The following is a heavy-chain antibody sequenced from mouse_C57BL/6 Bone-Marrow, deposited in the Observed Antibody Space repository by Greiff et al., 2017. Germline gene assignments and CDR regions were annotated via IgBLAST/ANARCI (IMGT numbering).Heavy chain of an antibody. CDR2: IYPRSGNT. J-gene: IGHJ3*01. CDR1: GYTFTSYG. Sequence: VQVVESGAELARPGASVKLSCKASGYTFTSYGISWVKQRTGQGLEWIGEIYPRSGNTYYNEKFKGKATLTADKSSSTAYMELRSLTSEDSAVYFCVDYGGLAYWGQGTLVTVSA. CDR3: VDYGGLAY. V-gene: IGHV1-81*01. D-gene: IGHD2-4*01.